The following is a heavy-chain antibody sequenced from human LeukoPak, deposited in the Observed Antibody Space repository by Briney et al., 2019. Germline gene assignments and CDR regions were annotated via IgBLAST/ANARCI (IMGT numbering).Heavy chain of an antibody. CDR1: GGSISSYY. CDR3: ARDRYDSYPMDV. D-gene: IGHD3-3*01. V-gene: IGHV4-59*01. J-gene: IGHJ6*02. Sequence: SETLSLTCTVSGGSISSYYWSWIRQPPGKGLEWIGYIYYSGSTNYNPSLKSRVTISVDTSKNQFSLKLSSVTAADTAVYYCARDRYDSYPMDVWGQGTTVTVSS. CDR2: IYYSGST.